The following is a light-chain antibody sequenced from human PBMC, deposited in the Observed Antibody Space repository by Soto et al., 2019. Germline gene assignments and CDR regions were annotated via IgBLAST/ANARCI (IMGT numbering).Light chain of an antibody. CDR1: SSNIGAGYD. J-gene: IGLJ2*01. Sequence: QSVLTQPPSVSGAPGQRVTISCTWNSSNIGAGYDVHWYQKGLGTAPKLVIFAFTSRPSGVPDRFSASKSGTSASLAISGLRSEDEAEYYCAAWHDSLSGVIFGGGTKLTVL. V-gene: IGLV1-40*01. CDR2: AFT. CDR3: AAWHDSLSGVI.